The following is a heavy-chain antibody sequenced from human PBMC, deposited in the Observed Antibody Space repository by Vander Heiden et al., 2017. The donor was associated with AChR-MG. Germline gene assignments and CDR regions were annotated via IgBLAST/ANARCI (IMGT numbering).Heavy chain of an antibody. J-gene: IGHJ3*02. D-gene: IGHD3-22*01. CDR3: ARISGYYHDAFDI. CDR2: IDWDDDK. V-gene: IGHV2-70*04. Sequence: QVTLKESSPALVKPTQTLTLTCTFSGFSLSTSGMRVSWIRQPPGKALEWLARIDWDDDKFYSTSLKTRLTISKDTSKNQVVLTMTNMDPVDTATYYCARISGYYHDAFDIWGQGTMVTVSS. CDR1: GFSLSTSGMR.